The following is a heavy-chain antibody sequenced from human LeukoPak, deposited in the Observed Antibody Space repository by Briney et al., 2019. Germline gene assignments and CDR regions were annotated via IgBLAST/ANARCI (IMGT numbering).Heavy chain of an antibody. CDR1: GGSISSGSYY. CDR2: IYTSGST. CDR3: ARLRAGVGEFSLDY. V-gene: IGHV4-61*02. D-gene: IGHD3-10*01. Sequence: PSETLSLTCTVSGGSISSGSYYWSWIRQLAGKGLEWIGRIYTSGSTNYNPSFKSRVTISVDTSKNQFSLKLSSLTAADTAVYYCARLRAGVGEFSLDYWGQGTLVTVSS. J-gene: IGHJ4*02.